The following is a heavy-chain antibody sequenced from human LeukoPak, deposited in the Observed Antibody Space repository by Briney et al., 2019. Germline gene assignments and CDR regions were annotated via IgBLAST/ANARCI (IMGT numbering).Heavy chain of an antibody. Sequence: GSLRLSCAASGFTFSNAWMSWIRQPPGKGLEWIGEINHSGSTNYNPSLKSRVTISVDTSKNQFSLKLSSVTAADTAVYYCARHDMGYYYYYYMDVWGKGTTVTISS. CDR3: ARHDMGYYYYYYMDV. CDR1: GFTFSNAW. J-gene: IGHJ6*03. V-gene: IGHV4-34*01. CDR2: INHSGST.